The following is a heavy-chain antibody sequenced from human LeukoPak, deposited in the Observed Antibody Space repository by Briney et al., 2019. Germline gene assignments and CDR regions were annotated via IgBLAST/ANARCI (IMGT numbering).Heavy chain of an antibody. D-gene: IGHD2-15*01. V-gene: IGHV4-4*02. CDR1: GGSITGNNW. Sequence: SGTLSLTCAVSGGSITGNNWWSWVRQPPAKGLEWIGEIHHGGSTNSNPSLKSRVTISVDQSKNQFSLSLTSVTAADTAVYYCARNGGYNQDYWGQGTLVTVSS. CDR2: IHHGGST. CDR3: ARNGGYNQDY. J-gene: IGHJ4*02.